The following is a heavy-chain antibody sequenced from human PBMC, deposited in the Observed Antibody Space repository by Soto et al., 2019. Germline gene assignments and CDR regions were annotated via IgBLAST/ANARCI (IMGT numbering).Heavy chain of an antibody. Sequence: SETLSLTCTVSGGSISSSSYYWGWIRQPPGRGLEWIGSIYHSGNTYYNPSLKSRVTISADKSKNQFSLKLSSVTAADTAVYHCARGAGDTYGYYYTNWSQGTLVTVSS. CDR3: ARGAGDTYGYYYTN. D-gene: IGHD3-3*01. CDR1: GGSISSSSYY. V-gene: IGHV4-39*07. CDR2: IYHSGNT. J-gene: IGHJ4*02.